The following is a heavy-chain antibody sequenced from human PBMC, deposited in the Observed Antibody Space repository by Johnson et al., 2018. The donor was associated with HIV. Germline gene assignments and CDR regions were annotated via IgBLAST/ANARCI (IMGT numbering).Heavy chain of an antibody. CDR2: ISGSGGST. CDR3: ARDGGIGSTREDAFDI. V-gene: IGHV3-23*04. Sequence: VLLVESGGGLVQPGGSLRLSCAASGFTFSSYAISWVRQAPGKGLEWVSAISGSGGSTYYADSVKGRFTISRDNSKNTLYLQMNSLRAEDTAVYYCARDGGIGSTREDAFDIWGQGEMVTVSS. CDR1: GFTFSSYA. D-gene: IGHD2-2*01. J-gene: IGHJ3*02.